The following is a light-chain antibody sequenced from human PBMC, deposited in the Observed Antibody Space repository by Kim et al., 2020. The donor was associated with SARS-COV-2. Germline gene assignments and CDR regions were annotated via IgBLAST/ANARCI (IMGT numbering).Light chain of an antibody. J-gene: IGLJ3*02. CDR3: LSFTSSNIWV. V-gene: IGLV2-14*03. CDR2: DVS. CDR1: SSYVDGYDI. Sequence: IPISCAGTSSYVDGYDIDSCYQQNPGKGHKLIIFDVSDRPSVVSNRLSGSKYGNTASLTISGLQAEDGADYSCLSFTSSNIWVYGGGTKLTVL.